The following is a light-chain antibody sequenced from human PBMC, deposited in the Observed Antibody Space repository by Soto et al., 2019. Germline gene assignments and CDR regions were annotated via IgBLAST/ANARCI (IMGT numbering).Light chain of an antibody. CDR2: GAS. J-gene: IGKJ2*01. CDR3: QQYGRSPFT. V-gene: IGKV3-20*01. Sequence: EIVLTQSPGTLAFSPGERATLSCRASQSVSRYLAWYQQKPGQAPRLVIYGASSRASGIPDRISGSGSGTDFTLTISRLEPEDFAVYYCQQYGRSPFTFGLGTKLEIK. CDR1: QSVSRY.